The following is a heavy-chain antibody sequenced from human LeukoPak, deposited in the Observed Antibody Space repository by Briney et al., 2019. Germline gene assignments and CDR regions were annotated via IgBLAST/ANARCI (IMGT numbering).Heavy chain of an antibody. CDR1: GFTFSSYS. Sequence: GGSLRLSCAASGFTFSSYSMNWVRQAPGKGLEWVSSISSSSSYIYYADSVKGRFTISRDNAKNSLYLQMNSLRAEDTAVYYCARDRAQGRWYFDLWGRGTLVTVSS. CDR3: ARDRAQGRWYFDL. J-gene: IGHJ2*01. V-gene: IGHV3-21*01. CDR2: ISSSSSYI.